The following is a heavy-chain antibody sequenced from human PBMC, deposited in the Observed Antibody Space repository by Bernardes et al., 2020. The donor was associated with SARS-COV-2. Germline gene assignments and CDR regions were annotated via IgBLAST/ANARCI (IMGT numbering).Heavy chain of an antibody. D-gene: IGHD3-10*01. Sequence: SETLSLTCVVYGGSFSGYYWSWIRQPPGKGLEWIGEINHSGSTNYNPSLKSRVTMSVDTSKNQFSLKLSSVTAADTAVYYCARGPVLLYFYDSGSYSYGMDVWGQGTTVTVSS. CDR1: GGSFSGYY. CDR3: ARGPVLLYFYDSGSYSYGMDV. J-gene: IGHJ6*02. V-gene: IGHV4-34*01. CDR2: INHSGST.